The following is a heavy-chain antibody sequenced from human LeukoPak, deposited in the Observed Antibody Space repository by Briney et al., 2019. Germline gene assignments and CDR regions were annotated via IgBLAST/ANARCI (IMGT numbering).Heavy chain of an antibody. CDR1: GFTFSSYG. CDR2: IWYDGSNK. Sequence: GGSLRLSCAASGFTFSSYGMHWVRQAPGKGLEWVAVIWYDGSNKYYADSVKGRFTISRDNSKNTLYLQMNSLRAEDTAVYYCAKDSRGENYYYYMDVWGKGTTVTASS. J-gene: IGHJ6*03. D-gene: IGHD3-10*01. V-gene: IGHV3-33*06. CDR3: AKDSRGENYYYYMDV.